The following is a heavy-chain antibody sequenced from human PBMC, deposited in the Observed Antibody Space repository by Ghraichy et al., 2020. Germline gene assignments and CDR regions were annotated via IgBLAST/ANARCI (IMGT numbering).Heavy chain of an antibody. CDR1: GGSISSSSYY. Sequence: SETLSLTCTVSGGSISSSSYYWGWIRQPPGKGLEWIGSIYYSGSTYYNPSLKSRVTISVDTSKNQFFLKLSSETAADTAVYYCARHPLPLAAAGTADYYYYYGMDVWGQGTTVTVSS. D-gene: IGHD6-13*01. CDR3: ARHPLPLAAAGTADYYYYYGMDV. V-gene: IGHV4-39*01. J-gene: IGHJ6*02. CDR2: IYYSGST.